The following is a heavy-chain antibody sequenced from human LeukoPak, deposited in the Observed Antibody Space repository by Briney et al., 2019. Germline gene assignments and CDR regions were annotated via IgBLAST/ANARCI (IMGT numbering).Heavy chain of an antibody. D-gene: IGHD3-3*01. J-gene: IGHJ6*02. CDR3: ARHGSVIGYDFWSDYYYGMDV. CDR1: GGSISSSSYY. CDR2: IYYSGST. V-gene: IGHV4-61*05. Sequence: PSETLSLTCTVSGGSISSSSYYWGWIRQHPGKGLEWIGYIYYSGSTNYNPSLKSRVTISVDTSKNQFSLKLSSVTAADTAVYYCARHGSVIGYDFWSDYYYGMDVWGQGTTVTVSS.